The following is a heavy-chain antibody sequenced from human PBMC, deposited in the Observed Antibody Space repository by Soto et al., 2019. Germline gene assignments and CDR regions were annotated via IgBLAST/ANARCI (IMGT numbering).Heavy chain of an antibody. Sequence: VKVSCKASGYTFTSYDINWVRQATGQGLEWMGWMNPNSGNTGYAQKFQGWVTMTRDTSISTAYMELSRLRSDDTAVYYCARATRDSSMDVWGQGTTVTVSS. CDR1: GYTFTSYD. CDR2: MNPNSGNT. V-gene: IGHV1-8*01. CDR3: ARATRDSSMDV. J-gene: IGHJ6*02.